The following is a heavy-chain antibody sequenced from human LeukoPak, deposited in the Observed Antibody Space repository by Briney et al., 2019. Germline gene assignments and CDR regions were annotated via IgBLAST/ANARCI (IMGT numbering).Heavy chain of an antibody. CDR1: GFTFSSYG. D-gene: IGHD1-26*01. J-gene: IGHJ6*03. V-gene: IGHV3-30*18. CDR3: AKGVEESGSYPSWGYYYYYYMDV. CDR2: ISYDGSNK. Sequence: GGSLRLSCAAPGFTFSSYGMHWVRQAPGKGLEWVAVISYDGSNKYYADSVKGRFTISRDNSKNTLYLQMNSLRAEDTAVYYCAKGVEESGSYPSWGYYYYYYMDVWGKGTTVTVSS.